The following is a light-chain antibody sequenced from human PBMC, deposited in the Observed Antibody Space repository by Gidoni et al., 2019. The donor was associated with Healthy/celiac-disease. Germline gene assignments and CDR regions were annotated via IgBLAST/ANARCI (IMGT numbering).Light chain of an antibody. Sequence: SYVLTQPPSVSVAPGQTATITGGGNNMGSKSVHWAQQKPGQAPVLVVYDDSDRPSGSPARFSGSNSGNTATLTISRVEAGDEADYYCQVWDSSSDLRVFGGGTKLTVL. J-gene: IGLJ2*01. CDR1: NMGSKS. CDR2: DDS. CDR3: QVWDSSSDLRV. V-gene: IGLV3-21*02.